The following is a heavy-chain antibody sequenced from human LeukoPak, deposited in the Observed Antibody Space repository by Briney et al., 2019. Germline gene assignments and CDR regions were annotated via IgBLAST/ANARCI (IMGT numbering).Heavy chain of an antibody. Sequence: SETLSLTCAVYGGSFSGYYWSWIRQPPGKGLEWIGEINHSGSSNYNPSLKSRVTISVDTSKNQFSLKLSSVTAADTAVYYCARGISIAMAINWGQGTLVTVSS. J-gene: IGHJ4*02. CDR3: ARGISIAMAIN. V-gene: IGHV4-34*01. D-gene: IGHD5-18*01. CDR2: INHSGSS. CDR1: GGSFSGYY.